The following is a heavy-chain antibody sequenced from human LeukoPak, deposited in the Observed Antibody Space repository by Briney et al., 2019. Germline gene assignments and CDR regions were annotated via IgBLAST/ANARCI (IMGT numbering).Heavy chain of an antibody. Sequence: KPGGSLRLSCAASGFTFSDYYMSWIRKAPGKGLEWVSYISSSSSTIYYADSVKGRFTISRDNAKNSLYLQMNSLRAEDTAVYYCARESLGYIVVVTTPVGAFDIWGQGTMVTVSS. J-gene: IGHJ3*02. V-gene: IGHV3-11*04. CDR2: ISSSSSTI. CDR1: GFTFSDYY. D-gene: IGHD2-21*02. CDR3: ARESLGYIVVVTTPVGAFDI.